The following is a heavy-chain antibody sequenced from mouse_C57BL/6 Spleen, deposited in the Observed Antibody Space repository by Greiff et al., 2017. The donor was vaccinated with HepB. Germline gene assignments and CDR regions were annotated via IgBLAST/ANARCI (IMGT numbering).Heavy chain of an antibody. CDR3: TRRGTVVYLDY. CDR1: GYTFTSYW. D-gene: IGHD1-1*01. CDR2: IYPGNSET. V-gene: IGHV1-5*01. Sequence: EVQLQQSGTVLARPGASVKMSCKTSGYTFTSYWMHWVKQRPGRGLEWIGAIYPGNSETSYNQKFKGKAKLTAVTSVSTAYMELSSLTNEDSAVYYGTRRGTVVYLDYWGRGATLTVSS. J-gene: IGHJ2*01.